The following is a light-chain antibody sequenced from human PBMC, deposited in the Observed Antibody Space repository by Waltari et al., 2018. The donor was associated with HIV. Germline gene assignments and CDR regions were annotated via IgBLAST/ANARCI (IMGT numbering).Light chain of an antibody. CDR2: DVA. J-gene: IGLJ3*02. CDR1: GKDVRAYDS. V-gene: IGLV2-14*03. CDR3: CSYTSSDTWV. Sequence: QSSLTQPASGSGSPGQSLTVSCSGSGKDVRAYDSVSWFQQHPDKAPQLLIFDVAKRPPGISDRFSGSKSGNTASLTISGLQPEDEADYVCCSYTSSDTWVFGGGTKVTVL.